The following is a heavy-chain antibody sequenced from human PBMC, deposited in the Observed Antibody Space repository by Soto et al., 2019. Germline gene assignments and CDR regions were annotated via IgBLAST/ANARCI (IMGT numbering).Heavy chain of an antibody. CDR2: IKQDGSEK. CDR1: GFTFSSYW. CDR3: ARELRRYYDSSGASFDP. D-gene: IGHD3-22*01. Sequence: PGGSLRLSCAASGFTFSSYWMSWVRQAPGKGLEWVANIKQDGSEKYYVDSVKGRFTISRDNAKNSLYLQMNSLRAEDTAVYYCARELRRYYDSSGASFDPWGQGTLVTVSS. J-gene: IGHJ5*02. V-gene: IGHV3-7*01.